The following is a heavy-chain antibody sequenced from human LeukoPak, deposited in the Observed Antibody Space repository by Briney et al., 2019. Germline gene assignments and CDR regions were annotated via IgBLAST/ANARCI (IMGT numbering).Heavy chain of an antibody. J-gene: IGHJ2*01. CDR2: ISGTGSNR. V-gene: IGHV3-23*01. D-gene: IGHD3-10*01. CDR3: AKGRGVGNTGYLDV. Sequence: PGGSLRLSCAASGFTFSRCDMHWVRQTPAMGLEWVSAISGTGSNREYADSVKGRFTISRDNSKNMLYLQMNSLRAEDTATYYCAKGRGVGNTGYLDVWGRGTTLTVSS. CDR1: GFTFSRCD.